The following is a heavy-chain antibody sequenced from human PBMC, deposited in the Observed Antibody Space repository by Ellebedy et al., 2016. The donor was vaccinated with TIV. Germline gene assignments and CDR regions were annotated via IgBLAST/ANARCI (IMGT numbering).Heavy chain of an antibody. CDR1: GYTFPTYG. Sequence: AASVKVSCKAAGYTFPTYGITWVRQAPGQGLEWMVGINGYNGNTTFAQKFQGSATMTTYTPTSTAYLELRSLMSDDPAVYFCAREVALTAVTTAKYFDNWGQGTLVTVSS. CDR3: AREVALTAVTTAKYFDN. J-gene: IGHJ4*02. V-gene: IGHV1-18*04. CDR2: INGYNGNT. D-gene: IGHD4-17*01.